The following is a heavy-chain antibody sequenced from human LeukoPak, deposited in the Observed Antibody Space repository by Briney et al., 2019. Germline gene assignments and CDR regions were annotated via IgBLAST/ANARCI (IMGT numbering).Heavy chain of an antibody. CDR3: AREGEAFDY. J-gene: IGHJ4*02. CDR1: GFTFSSHL. D-gene: IGHD3-16*01. CDR2: MRQDGSEK. V-gene: IGHV3-7*01. Sequence: PGGSLRLSCVASGFTFSSHLISWVRQAPGKGLEWVANMRQDGSEKFYADSVKGRFIISRDNAKNSQYLQMNSLRAEDTAVYYCAREGEAFDYWGQGTLVTVSS.